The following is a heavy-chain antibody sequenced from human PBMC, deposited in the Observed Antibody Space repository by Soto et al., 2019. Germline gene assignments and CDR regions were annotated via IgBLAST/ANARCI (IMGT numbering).Heavy chain of an antibody. CDR3: ARKEPSTESLDY. CDR2: IYYSGST. D-gene: IGHD4-17*01. CDR1: GGSISSGGYY. J-gene: IGHJ4*02. Sequence: SETLSLTCTVSGGSISSGGYYWSWIRQHPGKGLEWIGYIYYSGSTYYNPSLKSRVTISVDTSKNQFSLKLSSVTAADTAVYYCARKEPSTESLDYWGQGTLVTVSS. V-gene: IGHV4-31*03.